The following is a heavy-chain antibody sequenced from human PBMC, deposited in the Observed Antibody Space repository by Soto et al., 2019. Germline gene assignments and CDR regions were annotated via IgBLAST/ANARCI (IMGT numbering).Heavy chain of an antibody. Sequence: SVMVPCKASGFTFTSSAVQWVRQARGHRLEWIGWIVVGSGNTNYAQKSQERVTITRDMSTSTAYMELSSLRSEDTAVYYCAGYYYDSSGYYTRKGGDAFDIWGQGTMVTVSS. D-gene: IGHD3-22*01. V-gene: IGHV1-58*01. CDR2: IVVGSGNT. CDR3: AGYYYDSSGYYTRKGGDAFDI. J-gene: IGHJ3*02. CDR1: GFTFTSSA.